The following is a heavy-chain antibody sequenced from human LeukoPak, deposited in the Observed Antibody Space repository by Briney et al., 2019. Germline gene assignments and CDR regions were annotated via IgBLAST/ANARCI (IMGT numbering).Heavy chain of an antibody. D-gene: IGHD2-2*01. J-gene: IGHJ6*03. Sequence: GGSLRLSCAASRFSFSSYWVSWVRQAPGKGLEWVANIKQDGSEKYYVDSVKGRFSISRDNAKNSLYLQMNSLRADDTAIYYCARIPAGVATRRGKLYPYYYYMDVWGKGTTVTVSS. CDR1: RFSFSSYW. CDR3: ARIPAGVATRRGKLYPYYYYMDV. V-gene: IGHV3-7*01. CDR2: IKQDGSEK.